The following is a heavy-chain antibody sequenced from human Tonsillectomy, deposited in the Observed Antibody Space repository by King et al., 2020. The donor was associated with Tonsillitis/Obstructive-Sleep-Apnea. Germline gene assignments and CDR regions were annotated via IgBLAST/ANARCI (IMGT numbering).Heavy chain of an antibody. J-gene: IGHJ4*02. CDR2: IYYSGST. CDR3: ARTYITIFGVVITSYYFDY. D-gene: IGHD3-3*01. CDR1: GGSISSSRYY. Sequence: QLQESGPGLVKPSETLSLTCTVSGGSISSSRYYWGWIRQPPGKGLEWIGSIYYSGSTYYNPSLKSRVTISVDTSKNQFSLKLSSVTAADTAVYYCARTYITIFGVVITSYYFDYWGQGTLVTVSS. V-gene: IGHV4-39*01.